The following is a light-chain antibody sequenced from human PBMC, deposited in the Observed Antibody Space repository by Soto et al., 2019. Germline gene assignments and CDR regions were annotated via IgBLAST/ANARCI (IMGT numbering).Light chain of an antibody. Sequence: QMTQSPSSLSASVGARVTITGQASQDISHYLNWYQQKPGKALKLLIYDASNLHPGVPSRFRGSGSGTEFSFNITSLQPEDVATYYCQQYDDLPITFGQGKRREIK. CDR3: QQYDDLPIT. CDR1: QDISHY. V-gene: IGKV1-33*01. CDR2: DAS. J-gene: IGKJ5*01.